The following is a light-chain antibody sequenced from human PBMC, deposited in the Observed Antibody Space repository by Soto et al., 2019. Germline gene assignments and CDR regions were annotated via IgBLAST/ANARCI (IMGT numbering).Light chain of an antibody. J-gene: IGKJ2*01. Sequence: IVLTQSPGTLSLSPGERATLSCRASQSISTNFLAWYQHKPGQAPRLLIFGASRRAPGIPDRFSGSGSGTDFTLSISGLEREDFAVYYCQQYSSSSYTFGQGTKLDIK. CDR3: QQYSSSSYT. CDR1: QSISTNF. V-gene: IGKV3-20*01. CDR2: GAS.